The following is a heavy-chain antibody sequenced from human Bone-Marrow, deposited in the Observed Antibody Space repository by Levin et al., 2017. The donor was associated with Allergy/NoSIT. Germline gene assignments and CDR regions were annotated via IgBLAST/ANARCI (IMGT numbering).Heavy chain of an antibody. CDR3: ARGGVSGSDWYTPHY. D-gene: IGHD6-19*01. V-gene: IGHV1-46*01. CDR2: INPSTGGT. J-gene: IGHJ4*02. CDR1: GYTFTSYY. Sequence: ASVKVSCKASGYTFTSYYMHWVRQAPGQGLEWMGVINPSTGGTSYAQKFQGRVTMTRDTSTSTVYMELSSLRSEDTAVYYCARGGVSGSDWYTPHYWGQGTLVTVSS.